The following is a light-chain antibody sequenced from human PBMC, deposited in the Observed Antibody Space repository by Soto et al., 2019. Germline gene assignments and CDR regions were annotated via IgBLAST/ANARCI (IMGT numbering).Light chain of an antibody. V-gene: IGKV3-20*01. J-gene: IGKJ1*01. CDR2: GAS. CDR3: QQYGSSPLT. CDR1: QSVTSSY. Sequence: EIVLTQSPGTLSLSPGEAATLSCRASQSVTSSYLAWYQQKPGQAPRLLIYGASSRATGIPDRFSGSGSGTDFILTISRLAPEDFAVYYWQQYGSSPLTFGQGTKVEI.